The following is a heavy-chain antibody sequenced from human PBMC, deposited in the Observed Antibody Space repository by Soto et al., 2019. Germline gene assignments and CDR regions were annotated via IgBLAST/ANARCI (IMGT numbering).Heavy chain of an antibody. CDR3: AREFDSSSWYVYGF. D-gene: IGHD6-13*01. CDR1: GFTFSSYS. CDR2: ISSSSSTM. J-gene: IGHJ4*02. Sequence: EVQLVESGGGLVQPGGSLRLSCAASGFTFSSYSMNWVRQAPGKGLEWVSYISSSSSTMYYADSVKGRFTISRDNAKNSLYLQMNRLRAEDTAVYYCAREFDSSSWYVYGFWGQGTLVTVSS. V-gene: IGHV3-48*01.